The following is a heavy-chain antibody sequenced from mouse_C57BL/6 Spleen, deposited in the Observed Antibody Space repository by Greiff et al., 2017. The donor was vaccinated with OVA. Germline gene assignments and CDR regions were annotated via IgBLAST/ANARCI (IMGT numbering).Heavy chain of an antibody. CDR3: ARESRYYFDY. J-gene: IGHJ2*01. V-gene: IGHV14-2*01. CDR1: GFNIKDYY. CDR2: IDPEDGEP. Sequence: EVQVVESGAELVKPGASVKLSCTASGFNIKDYYMHWVKQRTEQGLEWIGRIDPEDGEPKYAPKFQGKATITADTSSNTAYLQLSSLTSEDTAVYYCARESRYYFDYWGQGTTLTVSS.